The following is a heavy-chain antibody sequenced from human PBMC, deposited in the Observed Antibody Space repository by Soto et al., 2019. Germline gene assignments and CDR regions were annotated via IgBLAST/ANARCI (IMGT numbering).Heavy chain of an antibody. D-gene: IGHD3-10*01. V-gene: IGHV4-34*01. Sequence: SETLSLTCGVYGGSFSGYYWSWIRQPPGKGLEWIGEINHSGSTNYNPSLKSRVTISVDTSKNQFSLKLSSVTAADTAVYYCASGVRGVSSWSDPWGRGTVVTVSS. CDR3: ASGVRGVSSWSDP. CDR1: GGSFSGYY. J-gene: IGHJ5*02. CDR2: INHSGST.